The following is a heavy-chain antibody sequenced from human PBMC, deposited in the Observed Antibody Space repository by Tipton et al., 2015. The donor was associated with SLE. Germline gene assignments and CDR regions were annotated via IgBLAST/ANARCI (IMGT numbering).Heavy chain of an antibody. V-gene: IGHV4-34*01. D-gene: IGHD3-9*01. CDR3: ARDLQPSIERYFDWLGGWFDP. Sequence: TLSLTCAVYGGSFSGDYWSCIRQPPGKGLEWIGEINHSGSTKYNPSLKSRVTISVDTSKNQFSLKLSSVTAADTAVYYCARDLQPSIERYFDWLGGWFDPWGQGTLVTVSS. CDR1: GGSFSGDY. CDR2: INHSGST. J-gene: IGHJ5*02.